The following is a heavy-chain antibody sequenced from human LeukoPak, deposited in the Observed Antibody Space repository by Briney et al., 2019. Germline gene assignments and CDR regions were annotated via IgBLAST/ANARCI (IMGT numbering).Heavy chain of an antibody. Sequence: SETLSLTCTVSNGSIGSTIYYWAWIRQPLGKGLEWIGSIYYSGSTYYSPSLKSRVTISIDTSKNQFSLRLYSVIAADTAVYYCARHRTGSYPVGFDPWGQGTLVTVSS. D-gene: IGHD1-26*01. CDR3: ARHRTGSYPVGFDP. J-gene: IGHJ5*02. V-gene: IGHV4-39*01. CDR1: NGSIGSTIYY. CDR2: IYYSGST.